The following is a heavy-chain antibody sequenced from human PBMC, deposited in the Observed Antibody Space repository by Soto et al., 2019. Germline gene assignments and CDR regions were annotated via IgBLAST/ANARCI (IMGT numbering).Heavy chain of an antibody. D-gene: IGHD4-4*01. CDR1: GFTFSSYG. Sequence: QVQLVESGGGVVQPGRSLRLSCAASGFTFSSYGMHWVRQAPGKGLEWVAVISYDGSNKYYADSVKGRFTISRDNSKNTLYLHMNSLRAEDTAVYYCARDSNPLDYWGQGTLVTVSS. J-gene: IGHJ4*02. V-gene: IGHV3-30*03. CDR3: ARDSNPLDY. CDR2: ISYDGSNK.